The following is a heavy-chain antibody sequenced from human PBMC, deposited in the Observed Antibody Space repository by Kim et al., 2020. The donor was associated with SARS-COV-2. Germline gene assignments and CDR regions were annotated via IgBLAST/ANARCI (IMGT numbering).Heavy chain of an antibody. CDR1: GFTFSDYY. J-gene: IGHJ6*03. CDR2: ISSSGSTI. CDR3: ARDSPWDFWSGFYYYYMDV. D-gene: IGHD3-3*01. Sequence: GGSLRLSRAASGFTFSDYYMSWIRQAPGKGLEWVSYISSSGSTIYYADSVKGRFTISRDNAKNSLYLQMNSLRAEDTAVYYCARDSPWDFWSGFYYYYMDVWGKGTTVTVSS. V-gene: IGHV3-11*01.